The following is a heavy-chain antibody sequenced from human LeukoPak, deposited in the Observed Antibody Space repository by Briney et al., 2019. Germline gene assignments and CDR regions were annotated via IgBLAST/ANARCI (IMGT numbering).Heavy chain of an antibody. CDR1: GGSFSGYY. D-gene: IGHD5-12*01. CDR2: INHSGST. CDR3: AAYSGYDYDEYYFDY. Sequence: SETLSLTCAVHGGSFSGYYWSWIRQPPGKGLEWIGEINHSGSTYYNPSLKSRVTISVDTSKNQFSLKLSSVTAADTAVYYCAAYSGYDYDEYYFDYWGQGTLVTVSS. J-gene: IGHJ4*02. V-gene: IGHV4-34*01.